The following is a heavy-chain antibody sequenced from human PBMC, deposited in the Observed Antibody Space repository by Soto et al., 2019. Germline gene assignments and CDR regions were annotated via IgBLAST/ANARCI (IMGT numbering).Heavy chain of an antibody. D-gene: IGHD3-9*01. J-gene: IGHJ5*02. V-gene: IGHV4-30-4*02. CDR3: ARSITILRAQYNWFAP. Sequence: SDTLSLTCTVSGGSISSGDYYWSWIRQPPGKGLEWIGYIYYSGSTYYNPSLKSRVTISVDTSKNQFSLKLSSVTAADTAVYYCARSITILRAQYNWFAPWRQGTLVTVSS. CDR2: IYYSGST. CDR1: GGSISSGDYY.